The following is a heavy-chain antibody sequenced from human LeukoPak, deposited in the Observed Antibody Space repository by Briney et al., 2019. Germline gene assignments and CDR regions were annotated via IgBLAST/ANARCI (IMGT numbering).Heavy chain of an antibody. J-gene: IGHJ4*02. Sequence: TGGSLRLSCAASGFTFSTFWMNWVRQAPGKGLEWVANINQDGSVKYYVDSVKGRFTISRDNAKNSLYLQMNSLRAEDTARYYCAKHVLRYFGNLDYWGQGTLVTVSS. CDR2: INQDGSVK. CDR3: AKHVLRYFGNLDY. CDR1: GFTFSTFW. D-gene: IGHD3-9*01. V-gene: IGHV3-7*01.